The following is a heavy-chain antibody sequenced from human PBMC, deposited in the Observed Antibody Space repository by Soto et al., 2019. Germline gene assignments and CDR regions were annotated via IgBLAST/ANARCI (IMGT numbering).Heavy chain of an antibody. CDR2: FSGSGGTT. J-gene: IGHJ4*02. CDR3: AKHKSDSSGYYPIDY. V-gene: IGHV3-23*01. D-gene: IGHD3-22*01. CDR1: GFTFSGYV. Sequence: LRLSCAASGFTFSGYVISWVRQVPGKGLEWVSGFSGSGGTTYYADSVKGRFTISRDKSDNTAYLQMKSLRAEDTAVYYCAKHKSDSSGYYPIDYWGQGTLVTVSS.